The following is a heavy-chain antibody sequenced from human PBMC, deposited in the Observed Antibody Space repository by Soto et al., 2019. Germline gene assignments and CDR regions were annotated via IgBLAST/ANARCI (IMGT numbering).Heavy chain of an antibody. CDR1: GYTLTSYY. CDR3: ARGISTTRYYYYYGMDV. J-gene: IGHJ6*02. Sequence: ASVKVSCKASGYTLTSYYLHWVRQAPGQGPEWMGIINPSGGITNDAQKFQDRVTMTSDTSTSTVYMELSSLRSEDAAVYYCARGISTTRYYYYYGMDVWGQGTTVTVSS. CDR2: INPSGGIT. V-gene: IGHV1-46*01. D-gene: IGHD2-2*01.